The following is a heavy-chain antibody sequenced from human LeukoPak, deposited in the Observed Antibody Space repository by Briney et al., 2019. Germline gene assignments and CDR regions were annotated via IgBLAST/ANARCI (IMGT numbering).Heavy chain of an antibody. Sequence: GGSLRLSCAASGFTFSSYEMNWVRQAPGKGLEWVSYISSSASTIYYADSVKGRFTISRDNAKNSLYLQMDGLRAEDTAVYYCARPYCGSTTCYGYFQYWGQGTLVTVSS. J-gene: IGHJ4*02. CDR3: ARPYCGSTTCYGYFQY. CDR2: ISSSASTI. CDR1: GFTFSSYE. V-gene: IGHV3-48*03. D-gene: IGHD2-2*01.